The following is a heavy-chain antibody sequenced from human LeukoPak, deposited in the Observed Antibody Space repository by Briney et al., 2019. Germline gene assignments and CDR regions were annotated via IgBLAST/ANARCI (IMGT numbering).Heavy chain of an antibody. CDR3: ARGQGECSSTSCYAEDY. Sequence: SETLSLTCAVSGGSISSGGYSWSWIRQPPGKGLEWIGYIYHSGSTYYNPSLKSRVTISVDRSKNQFSLKLSSVTAADTAVYYCARGQGECSSTSCYAEDYWGQGTLVTVSS. J-gene: IGHJ4*02. D-gene: IGHD2-2*01. CDR2: IYHSGST. V-gene: IGHV4-30-2*01. CDR1: GGSISSGGYS.